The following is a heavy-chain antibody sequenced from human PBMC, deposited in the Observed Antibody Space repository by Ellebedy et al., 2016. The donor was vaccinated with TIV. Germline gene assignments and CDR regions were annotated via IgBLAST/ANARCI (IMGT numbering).Heavy chain of an antibody. Sequence: PGGSLRLSCAASGFTFSGYYMRWFRQAPGKGPEWVSYISYSGDLMYYADSVKGRFTTSRDNAENSLYLQMNSLRAEDTAVYYCARLGVIAAAGASDYWGQGTLVTVSS. V-gene: IGHV3-11*01. CDR1: GFTFSGYY. CDR2: ISYSGDLM. CDR3: ARLGVIAAAGASDY. J-gene: IGHJ4*02. D-gene: IGHD6-13*01.